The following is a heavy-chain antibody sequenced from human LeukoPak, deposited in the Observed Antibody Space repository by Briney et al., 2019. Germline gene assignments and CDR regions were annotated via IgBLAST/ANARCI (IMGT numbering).Heavy chain of an antibody. CDR3: ARPTDINWFDP. Sequence: SETLSLTCTVSGGSISSSSYYWGWIRQPPGKGLEWIGSIYYSGSTYYNPSLKSRVTISVDTSKNQFSLKLSSVTAADTAVYYCARPTDINWFDPWGQGTVVTVSS. CDR2: IYYSGST. V-gene: IGHV4-39*01. CDR1: GGSISSSSYY. J-gene: IGHJ5*02.